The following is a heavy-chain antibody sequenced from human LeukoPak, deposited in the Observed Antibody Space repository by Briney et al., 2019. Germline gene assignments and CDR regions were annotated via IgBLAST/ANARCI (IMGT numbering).Heavy chain of an antibody. J-gene: IGHJ4*02. CDR3: ANLRSGSFFDY. CDR2: ISGSGGST. V-gene: IGHV3-23*01. Sequence: GGSLRLSCAASGFTFDDYAMHWVRQAPGKGLEWVSGISGSGGSTYYADSVKGRFTISRDNSKNTLYLQMNSLRAEDTAVYYCANLRSGSFFDYWGQGTLVTVSS. CDR1: GFTFDDYA. D-gene: IGHD3-10*01.